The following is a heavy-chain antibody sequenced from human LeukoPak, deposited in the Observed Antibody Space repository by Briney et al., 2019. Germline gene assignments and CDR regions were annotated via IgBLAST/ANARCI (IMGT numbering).Heavy chain of an antibody. CDR2: INHSGST. CDR3: AREYINYGSGLLDY. Sequence: SETLSLTCAVYGGSFSGYYWSWIRQPPGKGLEWIGEINHSGSTNYNPSLKSRVTISVDTSKNQFSLKLSSVTAADTAVYYCAREYINYGSGLLDYWGQGTLVTVSS. V-gene: IGHV4-34*01. CDR1: GGSFSGYY. J-gene: IGHJ4*02. D-gene: IGHD3-10*01.